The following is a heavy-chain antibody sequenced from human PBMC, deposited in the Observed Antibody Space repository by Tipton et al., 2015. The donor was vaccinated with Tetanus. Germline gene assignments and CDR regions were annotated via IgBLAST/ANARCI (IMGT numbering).Heavy chain of an antibody. CDR3: ARDSSLGSNSWAFDL. D-gene: IGHD4-23*01. V-gene: IGHV4-4*02. CDR1: GGSITNITNW. J-gene: IGHJ3*01. CDR2: IFHSGRT. Sequence: GLVKPSGTVSLNCAVSGGSITNITNWWSWVRQPPGKGLEWIGEIFHSGRTNYNPSVRGRVPISLDTSKNLFSLELTSVTAADAAIYFCARDSSLGSNSWAFDLWGRGTTVTVSS.